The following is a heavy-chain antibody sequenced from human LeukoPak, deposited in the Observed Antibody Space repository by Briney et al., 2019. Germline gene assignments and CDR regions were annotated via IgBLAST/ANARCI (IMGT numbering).Heavy chain of an antibody. CDR3: ARQGSGNYLSPVNY. D-gene: IGHD1-26*01. CDR1: GGSISSSSYY. Sequence: PSETLSLTCTVSGGSISSSSYYWGWIRQPPGKGLEWIGTIYYSGSTYYNPSLKSRVTISVDTSKNHFSLKLSSVTAADTAVYYCARQGSGNYLSPVNYWGQGTLVTVSS. V-gene: IGHV4-39*01. CDR2: IYYSGST. J-gene: IGHJ4*02.